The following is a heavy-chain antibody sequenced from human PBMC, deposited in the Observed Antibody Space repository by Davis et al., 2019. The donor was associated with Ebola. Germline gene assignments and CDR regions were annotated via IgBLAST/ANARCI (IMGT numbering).Heavy chain of an antibody. CDR2: VNHSGST. CDR3: AGGVYAYAPYFDY. Sequence: MPGGSLRLSCAVSGGSFSRYYWSWIRQPPGKGLEWIGEVNHSGSTNYNPSLRSRVTISVDTSKNQFSLKLSSVTAADTAVYYCAGGVYAYAPYFDYWGQGTLVTVSS. J-gene: IGHJ4*02. D-gene: IGHD2-2*01. V-gene: IGHV4-34*01. CDR1: GGSFSRYY.